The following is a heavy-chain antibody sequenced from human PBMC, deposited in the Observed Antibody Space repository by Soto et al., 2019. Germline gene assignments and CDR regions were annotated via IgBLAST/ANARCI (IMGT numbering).Heavy chain of an antibody. D-gene: IGHD5-12*01. CDR1: GYTFTSYG. Sequence: QVQLVQSGGEVKKPGASVKLSCTASGYTFTSYGISWVRQAPGQGLEWMGWISAYNGKTNYAQNVQGRVTMTTDTXTRTAYMDLRSLRSDDTAVYYCARGGDVNYYHGMDVWGQGTTVTVSS. V-gene: IGHV1-18*01. J-gene: IGHJ6*02. CDR3: ARGGDVNYYHGMDV. CDR2: ISAYNGKT.